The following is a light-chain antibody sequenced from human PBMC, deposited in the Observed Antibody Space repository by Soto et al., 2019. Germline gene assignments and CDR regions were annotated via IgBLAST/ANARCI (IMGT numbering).Light chain of an antibody. CDR3: QQYGSSPPTT. V-gene: IGKV3-20*01. CDR2: GAS. Sequence: EIVLTQSPCTLSLYPGERATLSCRASQSVSSSYLAWYQQKPGQAPRLLIYGASSRATGIPDRFSGSGSGTDFTLTISRLEPEDFAVYYCQQYGSSPPTTFGQGTKVDIK. J-gene: IGKJ1*01. CDR1: QSVSSSY.